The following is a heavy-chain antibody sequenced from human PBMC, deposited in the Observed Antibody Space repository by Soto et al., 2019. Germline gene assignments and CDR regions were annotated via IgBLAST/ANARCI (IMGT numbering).Heavy chain of an antibody. J-gene: IGHJ4*02. CDR1: KGSFSTGDYS. CDR3: ARGNDYGGVPFAY. CDR2: IYTSWST. V-gene: IGHV4-30-2*01. Sequence: PSETLSLTCAVSKGSFSTGDYSWNWIRQPQGQDLEWIVYIYTSWSTYYSLSLKSRVTISVDRSKNQFSLQLTSVTAADTAVYYYARGNDYGGVPFAYWGQGLLVTVSS. D-gene: IGHD4-17*01.